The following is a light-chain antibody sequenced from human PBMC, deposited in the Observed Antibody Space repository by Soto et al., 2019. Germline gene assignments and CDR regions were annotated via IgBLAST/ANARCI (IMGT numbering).Light chain of an antibody. CDR1: QSISSW. Sequence: DIQMPQSPSTLSASVGDRVTITCRASQSISSWLAWYQQKPGKAPKLLIYDASSLESGVPSRFSGSGSGTEFPLTISSLQPDDFATYYCQQYNSYPWTFGQGTKVEIK. V-gene: IGKV1-5*01. CDR2: DAS. J-gene: IGKJ1*01. CDR3: QQYNSYPWT.